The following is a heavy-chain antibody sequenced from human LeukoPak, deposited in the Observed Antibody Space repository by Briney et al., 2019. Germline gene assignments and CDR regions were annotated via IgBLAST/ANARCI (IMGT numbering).Heavy chain of an antibody. Sequence: SETLSLTCTVSGGSISSSSYYWGWIRQPPGKGLEWIGSIYYSGSTYYNPSRKSRVTISVDTSKNQFSLKLSSVTAADTAVYYCAREDSLVGAIANWFDPWGQGTLVTVSS. CDR1: GGSISSSSYY. CDR3: AREDSLVGAIANWFDP. CDR2: IYYSGST. J-gene: IGHJ5*02. V-gene: IGHV4-39*07. D-gene: IGHD1-26*01.